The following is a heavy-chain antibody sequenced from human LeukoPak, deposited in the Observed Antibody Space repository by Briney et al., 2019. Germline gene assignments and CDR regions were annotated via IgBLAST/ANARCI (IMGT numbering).Heavy chain of an antibody. D-gene: IGHD1-1*01. CDR2: IIPTFGTA. J-gene: IGHJ6*03. CDR1: GGTFSSYA. V-gene: IGHV1-69*13. CDR3: ARDGYGRLRPNYYYYYMDV. Sequence: SVKVSCKASGGTFSSYAISWVRQAPGQGLEWMGGIIPTFGTANYAQKFQGRVTITADESTSTAYMELSSLRSEDTAVYYCARDGYGRLRPNYYYYYMDVWGKGTTVTVSS.